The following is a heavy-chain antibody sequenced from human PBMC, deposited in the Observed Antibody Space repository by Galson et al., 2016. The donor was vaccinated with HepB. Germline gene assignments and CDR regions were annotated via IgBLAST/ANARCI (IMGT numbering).Heavy chain of an antibody. Sequence: CAISGDSVTSDITTWNWIRQSPSRGLEWPGRTYYRSKWYNDYTVSVKGRITINPDTSKNQFSLQLNSVTPEDTAVYYCARQYGTYFAYWGRGTLVTVSS. CDR3: ARQYGTYFAY. CDR1: GDSVTSDITT. V-gene: IGHV6-1*01. CDR2: TYYRSKWYN. J-gene: IGHJ4*02. D-gene: IGHD4-17*01.